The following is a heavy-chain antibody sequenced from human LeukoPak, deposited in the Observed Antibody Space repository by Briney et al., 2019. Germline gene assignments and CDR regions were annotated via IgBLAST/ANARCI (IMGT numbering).Heavy chain of an antibody. CDR1: GGSISSYY. Sequence: SETLSLTCTVSGGSISSYYWSWIRQPAGKGLEWVGYIYYSGSTNYNTSLKSRVTISVDTSKNQFSLKLSSVTAADTAVYYCARVFSDGYNWAYFDYWGQGTLVTVSS. CDR3: ARVFSDGYNWAYFDY. D-gene: IGHD5-24*01. CDR2: IYYSGST. V-gene: IGHV4-59*01. J-gene: IGHJ4*02.